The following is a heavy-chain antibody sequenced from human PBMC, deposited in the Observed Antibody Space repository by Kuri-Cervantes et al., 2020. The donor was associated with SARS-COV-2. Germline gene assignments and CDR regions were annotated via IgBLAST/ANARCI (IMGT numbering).Heavy chain of an antibody. CDR1: GGSISSSSYY. D-gene: IGHD5-18*01. CDR3: ARVGDVDTAMVDAFDI. Sequence: SETLSLTCTVSGGSISSSSYYWGWIRQPPGKGLEWIGSIYYSGSTYYNPSLKSRVTISVDTSKNQFSLKLSSVTAADTAVYYCARVGDVDTAMVDAFDIWGQGTMVTVSS. V-gene: IGHV4-39*07. J-gene: IGHJ3*02. CDR2: IYYSGST.